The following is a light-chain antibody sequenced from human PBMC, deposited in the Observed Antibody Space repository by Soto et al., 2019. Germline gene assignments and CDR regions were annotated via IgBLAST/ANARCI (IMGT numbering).Light chain of an antibody. CDR1: QSVSSS. Sequence: VLPNSPDTMSFAPLERDNLSLLYIQSVSSSLSWYQQKPGQAPSLLIFDASTRATGIPARFSGSGSETDFTLTISRLEPEDFAVYYCQQRSVWPPSINCGKGTRREIK. J-gene: IGKJ5*01. CDR3: QQRSVWPPSIN. V-gene: IGKV3-11*01. CDR2: DAS.